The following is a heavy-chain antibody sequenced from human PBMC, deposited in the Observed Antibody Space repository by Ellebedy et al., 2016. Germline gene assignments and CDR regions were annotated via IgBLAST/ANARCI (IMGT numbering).Heavy chain of an antibody. CDR2: IWYDGSNK. V-gene: IGHV3-33*01. CDR3: ATKARSQFCTNGVCYLDY. CDR1: GFTFSSYG. Sequence: GGSLRLXXAASGFTFSSYGMHWVRQAPGKGLEWVAVIWYDGSNKYYADSVKGRFTISRDNSKNTLYLQMNSLRAEDTAVYYCATKARSQFCTNGVCYLDYWGQGTLVTVSS. J-gene: IGHJ4*02. D-gene: IGHD2-8*01.